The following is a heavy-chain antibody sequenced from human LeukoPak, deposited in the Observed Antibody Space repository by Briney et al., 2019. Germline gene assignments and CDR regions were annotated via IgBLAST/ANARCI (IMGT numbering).Heavy chain of an antibody. D-gene: IGHD3-10*01. CDR1: GFTFSSYW. CDR3: ARGLHYGNV. Sequence: GGSLRLSCAASGFTFSSYWLSWVRPAPGKGLEWVANIKQHGSEKYYVDSVKGRFTISRDNAKNSLYLQMNSLRAEDTGVYYCARGLHYGNVWGQGTLVTVSS. CDR2: IKQHGSEK. V-gene: IGHV3-7*01. J-gene: IGHJ4*02.